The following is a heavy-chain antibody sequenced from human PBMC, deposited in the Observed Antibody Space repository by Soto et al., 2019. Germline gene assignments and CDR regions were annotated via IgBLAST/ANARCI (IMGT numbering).Heavy chain of an antibody. D-gene: IGHD5-12*01. CDR1: GYTFTSYD. J-gene: IGHJ6*03. CDR2: MNPNSGNT. V-gene: IGHV1-8*01. Sequence: ASVKVSCKASGYTFTSYDINWVRQATGQGLEWMGWMNPNSGNTGHAQKFQGRVTMTRNTSISTAYMELSSLRSEDTAVYYCARGLGRYSGYVSYYYYYMDVRGKGTTVTVSS. CDR3: ARGLGRYSGYVSYYYYYMDV.